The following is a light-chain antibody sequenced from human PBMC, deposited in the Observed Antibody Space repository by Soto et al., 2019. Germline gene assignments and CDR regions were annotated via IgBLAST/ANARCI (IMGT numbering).Light chain of an antibody. Sequence: EIVLTQSPATLSLSPGERATLSCRASQTVNSDLAWYQQRPGQAPRLLIYDTSSRATGIPARFSGGGSGTDFTLTISSLEPEDFAVYYCQQRTNWLFGQGTKLEIK. J-gene: IGKJ2*01. CDR2: DTS. CDR1: QTVNSD. CDR3: QQRTNWL. V-gene: IGKV3-11*01.